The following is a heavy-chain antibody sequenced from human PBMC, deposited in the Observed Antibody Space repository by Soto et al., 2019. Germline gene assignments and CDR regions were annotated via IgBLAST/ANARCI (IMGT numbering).Heavy chain of an antibody. Sequence: SETLSLTCTVSGGSISGSSSYWGRIRQPPGKGLEWIGSIFYNGNTYYNPSLKSRVTISVDTSKNQFSLKLNSVTAADTAVYYCARHRHESPYDNVWGRPFGPWGQGTLVTVSS. CDR1: GGSISGSSSY. CDR2: IFYNGNT. D-gene: IGHD3-16*01. V-gene: IGHV4-39*01. J-gene: IGHJ5*02. CDR3: ARHRHESPYDNVWGRPFGP.